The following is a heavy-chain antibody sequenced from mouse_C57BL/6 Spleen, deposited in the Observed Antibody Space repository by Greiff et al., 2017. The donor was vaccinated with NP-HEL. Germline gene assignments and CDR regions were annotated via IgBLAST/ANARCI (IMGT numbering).Heavy chain of an antibody. D-gene: IGHD2-2*01. CDR2: INYDGSST. Sequence: EVQLVESEGGLVQPGSSMKLSCTASGFTFSDYYMAWVRQVPEKGLEWVANINYDGSSTYYLDSLKSRFIISRDNAKNILYLQMSSLKSEDTATYYCARASGYDYFDYWGQGTTLTVSS. CDR1: GFTFSDYY. CDR3: ARASGYDYFDY. V-gene: IGHV5-16*01. J-gene: IGHJ2*01.